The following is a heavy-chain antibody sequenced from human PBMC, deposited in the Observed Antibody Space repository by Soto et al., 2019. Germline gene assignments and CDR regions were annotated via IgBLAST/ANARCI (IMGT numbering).Heavy chain of an antibody. CDR2: IFHSGST. D-gene: IGHD1-26*01. Sequence: QVQLQESGPGLVKPSGTLSLTCAVSGGSMRSNNRWSWVRQPPGKGLEWIGEIFHSGSTNYNPSLKTRVTISVHKSKNQFSLKLSSVTAADTAVYYCARVYSGSYSDSWGQGTLVTVSS. CDR1: GGSMRSNNR. J-gene: IGHJ4*02. CDR3: ARVYSGSYSDS. V-gene: IGHV4-4*02.